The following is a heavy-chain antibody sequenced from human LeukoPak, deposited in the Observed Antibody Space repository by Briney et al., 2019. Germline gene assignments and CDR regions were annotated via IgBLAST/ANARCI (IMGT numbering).Heavy chain of an antibody. CDR3: ARLRFLEWLFPWFDP. CDR2: INYSGNT. CDR1: GGSISSYY. D-gene: IGHD3-3*01. V-gene: IGHV4-59*08. J-gene: IGHJ5*02. Sequence: SETLSLTCTVSGGSISSYYWSWVRQPPGKGLEWIAYINYSGNTNYNPSLKSRVTISVDTSKNQFSLKLRSVTAADTSVYYCARLRFLEWLFPWFDPWGQGTLVTVSS.